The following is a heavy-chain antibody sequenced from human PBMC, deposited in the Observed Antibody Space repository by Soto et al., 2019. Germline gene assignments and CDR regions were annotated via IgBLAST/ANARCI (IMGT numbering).Heavy chain of an antibody. D-gene: IGHD3-22*01. J-gene: IGHJ4*02. CDR1: GCSISSSSYY. Sequence: ETLSLTCTGPGCSISSSSYYWGLIRQPPGKGLEWIGSIYYSWSTYYNPSLKSRVTISVDTSKNQFSLKLSSVTAADTAVYYCARLVGSSGYYDYWGQGTLVTVSS. CDR2: IYYSWST. V-gene: IGHV4-39*01. CDR3: ARLVGSSGYYDY.